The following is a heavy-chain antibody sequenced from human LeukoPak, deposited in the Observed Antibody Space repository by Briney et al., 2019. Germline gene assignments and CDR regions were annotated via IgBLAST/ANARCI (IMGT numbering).Heavy chain of an antibody. Sequence: GGSLRLSCAASGFTFSSYGMHWVRQAPGKGLEWVAVISYDGSNKYYADSVKGRFTIFRDNSKNTLYLQMNSLRAEDTAVYYCAKEGFGSYGMDVWGQGTTVTVSS. CDR3: AKEGFGSYGMDV. D-gene: IGHD3-3*01. J-gene: IGHJ6*02. CDR1: GFTFSSYG. CDR2: ISYDGSNK. V-gene: IGHV3-30*18.